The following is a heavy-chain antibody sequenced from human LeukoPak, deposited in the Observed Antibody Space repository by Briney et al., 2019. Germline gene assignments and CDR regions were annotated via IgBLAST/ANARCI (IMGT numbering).Heavy chain of an antibody. V-gene: IGHV4-39*07. D-gene: IGHD1-26*01. Sequence: SETLSLTCTVSSVSISRSSSYWAWFRQPPGKGLEWTGSVYYSGSTYYTPSLKSRVTISLDTSRNQFSLKLNSVTAADTAVYYCARDGGRLGATFNWGQGTLVTVSS. CDR3: ARDGGRLGATFN. CDR1: SVSISRSSSY. J-gene: IGHJ4*02. CDR2: VYYSGST.